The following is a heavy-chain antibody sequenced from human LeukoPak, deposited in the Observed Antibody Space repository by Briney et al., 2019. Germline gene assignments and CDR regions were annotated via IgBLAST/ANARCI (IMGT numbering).Heavy chain of an antibody. Sequence: SETLSLTCTVSGGSISSHFWSWIRQPPGKGLEWIAYIYYSGSTDYSGSTDYNPSLKSRVTISVDTSKKQFSLKLSSVTAGDTAVSYCARQTMTTADAFDIWGQGTMVTVSS. CDR1: GGSISSHF. V-gene: IGHV4-59*08. D-gene: IGHD4-17*01. J-gene: IGHJ3*02. CDR2: IYYSGSTDYSGST. CDR3: ARQTMTTADAFDI.